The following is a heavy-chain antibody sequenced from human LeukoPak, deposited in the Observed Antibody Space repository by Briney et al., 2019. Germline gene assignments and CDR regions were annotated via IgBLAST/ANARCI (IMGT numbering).Heavy chain of an antibody. CDR3: AREAVTAIVKNDY. CDR2: ISSSGSTI. CDR1: GFTFSSYE. D-gene: IGHD2-21*02. V-gene: IGHV3-48*03. Sequence: GGSLRLSCAASGFTFSSYEMNWVRQAPGKGLEWVSYISSSGSTIYYADSVEGRFTISRDNAKNSLYLQMNSLRAEDTAVYYCAREAVTAIVKNDYWGQGTLVTVSS. J-gene: IGHJ4*02.